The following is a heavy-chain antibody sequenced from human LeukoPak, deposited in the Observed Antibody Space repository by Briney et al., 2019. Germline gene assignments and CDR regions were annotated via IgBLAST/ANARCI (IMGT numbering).Heavy chain of an antibody. Sequence: GGSLRLSCAASGFTFSSYSMNWVRQAPGKGLEWVSSISSSSSYIYYADSVKGRFTISRDNAKNSLYLQMNSLRAEVTAVYYCARDPYCSSTSCYLISDYWGQGTLVTVSP. V-gene: IGHV3-21*01. CDR3: ARDPYCSSTSCYLISDY. J-gene: IGHJ4*02. CDR1: GFTFSSYS. D-gene: IGHD2-2*01. CDR2: ISSSSSYI.